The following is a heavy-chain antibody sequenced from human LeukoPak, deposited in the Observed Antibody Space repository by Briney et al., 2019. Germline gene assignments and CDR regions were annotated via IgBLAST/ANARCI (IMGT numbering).Heavy chain of an antibody. CDR3: ARMASSGGSCYRGCRIDY. CDR2: IYYSGST. V-gene: IGHV4-59*01. J-gene: IGHJ4*02. Sequence: PSETLSLTCTVSGGSISSYYWSWIRQPPGKGLEWIGYIYYSGSTNYNPSLKSRVTISVDTSKNQFSLKLSSVTAADTAVYYCARMASSGGSCYRGCRIDYWGQGTLVTVSS. CDR1: GGSISSYY. D-gene: IGHD2-15*01.